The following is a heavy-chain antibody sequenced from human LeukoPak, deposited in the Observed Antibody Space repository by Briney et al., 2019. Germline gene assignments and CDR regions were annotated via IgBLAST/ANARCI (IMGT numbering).Heavy chain of an antibody. CDR1: GGTFSSYA. CDR2: IIPIFGTA. Sequence: AASVKVSCKASGGTFSSYAISWVRQAPGQGLEWMGGIIPIFGTANYAQKFQGRVTITADESTSTAYMELSSLRSEDTAVYYCARGPPSLYFDYWGQGTLVTVSS. CDR3: ARGPPSLYFDY. J-gene: IGHJ4*02. V-gene: IGHV1-69*13. D-gene: IGHD6-6*01.